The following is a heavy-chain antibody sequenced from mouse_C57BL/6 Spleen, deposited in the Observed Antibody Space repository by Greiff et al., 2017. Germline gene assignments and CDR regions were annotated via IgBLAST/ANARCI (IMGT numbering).Heavy chain of an antibody. CDR1: GYTFTSYW. J-gene: IGHJ4*01. Sequence: QVHVKQPGAELVKPGASVKMSCKASGYTFTSYWITWVKQRPGQGLEWIGDIYPGSGSTNYNEKFKSKATLTVDTSSSTAYMQLSSLTSEDSAVYYCSRGAFYYYGSSETYAMDYWGQGTSVTVSS. D-gene: IGHD1-1*01. V-gene: IGHV1-55*01. CDR2: IYPGSGST. CDR3: SRGAFYYYGSSETYAMDY.